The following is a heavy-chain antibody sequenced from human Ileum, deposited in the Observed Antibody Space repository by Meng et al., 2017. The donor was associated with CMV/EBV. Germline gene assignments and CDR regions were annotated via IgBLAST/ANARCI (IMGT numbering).Heavy chain of an antibody. Sequence: GGSLRLSCAASGFTFSNAWMSWVRQAPGKGLEWVGRIKSKTDGGTTDYAAPVKGRFTISRDDSKNTLYLQMNSLKTEDTAVYYCTRVMIFGVEGMDVWGQGTTVTVSS. CDR1: GFTFSNAW. J-gene: IGHJ6*02. CDR2: IKSKTDGGTT. V-gene: IGHV3-15*01. CDR3: TRVMIFGVEGMDV. D-gene: IGHD3/OR15-3a*01.